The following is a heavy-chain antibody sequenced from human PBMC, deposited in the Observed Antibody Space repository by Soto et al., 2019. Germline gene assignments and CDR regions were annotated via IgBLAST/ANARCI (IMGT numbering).Heavy chain of an antibody. D-gene: IGHD3-22*01. CDR1: GYTFTSYD. V-gene: IGHV1-8*01. CDR3: ARGLSSGYYEYGMDV. J-gene: IGHJ6*02. Sequence: ASVKVSCKASGYTFTSYDINWVRQATGQGLEWMGWMNPNSSNTDDAQKFQGRVTMTRNTSISTAYMELSSLRSEDTAVYYYARGLSSGYYEYGMDVWGQGTTVTVSS. CDR2: MNPNSSNT.